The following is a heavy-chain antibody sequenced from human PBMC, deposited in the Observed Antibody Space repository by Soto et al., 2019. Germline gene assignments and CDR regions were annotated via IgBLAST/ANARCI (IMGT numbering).Heavy chain of an antibody. CDR3: ARKDRNGGYYDY. Sequence: GGSLRLSCAASGFTFSGYWMHWVRQPPGKGLECVSRISGDGSATNDANFVKGRFTISRDNAKNTLYLEMNSLRSEDTAVYYCARKDRNGGYYDYWGQEALVTVSS. D-gene: IGHD2-8*01. J-gene: IGHJ4*02. V-gene: IGHV3-74*01. CDR2: ISGDGSAT. CDR1: GFTFSGYW.